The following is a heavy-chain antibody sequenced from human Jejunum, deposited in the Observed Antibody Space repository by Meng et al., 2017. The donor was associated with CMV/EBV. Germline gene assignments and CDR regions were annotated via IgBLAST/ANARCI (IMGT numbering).Heavy chain of an antibody. CDR3: ARLRVSCSSTSCYPNWFDP. D-gene: IGHD2-2*01. CDR1: SSNY. V-gene: IGHV3-53*01. CDR2: IYSGDTT. Sequence: SSNYMTWVRQAPGKGLEWVSIIYSGDTTYYADFVKGRFTISRDNSKNTLSLQMNSLRAEDTAVYYCARLRVSCSSTSCYPNWFDPWGQGTLVTVPQ. J-gene: IGHJ5*02.